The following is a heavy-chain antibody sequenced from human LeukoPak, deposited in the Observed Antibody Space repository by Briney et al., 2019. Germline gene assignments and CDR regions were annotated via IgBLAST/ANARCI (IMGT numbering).Heavy chain of an antibody. CDR1: GFTFSSYS. D-gene: IGHD5-18*01. CDR2: IYSGGST. V-gene: IGHV3-66*01. CDR3: AREDTAMLFDAFDI. Sequence: GGSLRLSCAASGFTFSSYSMNWVRQAPGKGLEWVSVIYSGGSTYYADSVKGRFTISRDNSKNTLYLQMNSLRAEDTAVYYCAREDTAMLFDAFDIWGQGTMVTVSS. J-gene: IGHJ3*02.